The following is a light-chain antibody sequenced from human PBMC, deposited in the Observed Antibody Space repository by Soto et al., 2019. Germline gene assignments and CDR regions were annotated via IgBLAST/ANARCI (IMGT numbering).Light chain of an antibody. CDR1: QSISSW. V-gene: IGKV1-5*01. CDR3: QQYYIYACT. J-gene: IGKJ1*01. Sequence: DIQMTQSPSTLSASVGDRVTITCRASQSISSWLAWYQQKPGKAPKPLIYDASSLESGVPSRFSGSGSGPEFTLPISRLQPDNFATYSCQQYYIYACTFVHGTKTQI. CDR2: DAS.